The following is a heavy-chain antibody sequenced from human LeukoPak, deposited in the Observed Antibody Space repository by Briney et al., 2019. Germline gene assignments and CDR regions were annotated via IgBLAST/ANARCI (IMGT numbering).Heavy chain of an antibody. V-gene: IGHV4-59*08. CDR3: TRHGVGLLIGHGMAD. J-gene: IGHJ6*02. CDR1: GAYIGSYY. CDR2: ISQNGYT. Sequence: SETLSLTCTVSGAYIGSYYWSWIRQPPGKGLELIGYISQNGYTLYTPSLKSRVTISRDTSENQFSLILSPVTAADTAVYYCTRHGVGLLIGHGMADWGQGTTVTVSS. D-gene: IGHD2-8*01.